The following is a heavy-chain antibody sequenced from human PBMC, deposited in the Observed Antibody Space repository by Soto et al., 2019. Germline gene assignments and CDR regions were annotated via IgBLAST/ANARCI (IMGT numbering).Heavy chain of an antibody. CDR1: GFTFSSYA. CDR3: VKGALLWFGELLVDYYYYYGMDV. J-gene: IGHJ6*02. D-gene: IGHD3-10*01. V-gene: IGHV3-64D*08. Sequence: GGSLRLSCSASGFTFSSYAMHWVRQAPGKGLEYVSAISSNGGSTYYADSVKGRFTISRDNSKNTLYLQMSSLRAEDTAVYYSVKGALLWFGELLVDYYYYYGMDVWGQGTTVTVSS. CDR2: ISSNGGST.